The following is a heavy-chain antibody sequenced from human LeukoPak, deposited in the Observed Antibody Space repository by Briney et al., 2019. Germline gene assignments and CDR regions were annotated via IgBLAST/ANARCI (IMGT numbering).Heavy chain of an antibody. CDR1: GGSASNYA. D-gene: IGHD6-6*01. V-gene: IGHV1-69*05. Sequence: GASVKVSCKTSGGSASNYAINWVRQAPGQGFEWMGGIIPIFGSAKYAQKFQGRVTITTDESTTTVYMELSSLRSEDTAVFYCAKGPVAARPDYFQFMDVWGTGTTVTVSS. CDR2: IIPIFGSA. CDR3: AKGPVAARPDYFQFMDV. J-gene: IGHJ6*03.